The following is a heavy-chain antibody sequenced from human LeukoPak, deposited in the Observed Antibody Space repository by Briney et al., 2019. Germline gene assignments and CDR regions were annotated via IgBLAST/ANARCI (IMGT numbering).Heavy chain of an antibody. CDR2: IYPGDSDT. Sequence: GESLKISCKGSGYSFTSYWIGWVRHMPGKGVEWMGFIYPGDSDTRYSPSFQGQVTISADKSISTAYLQWSSLKASDTAMSYCARQATGTPASWFDPWGQGTLVTVSS. CDR3: ARQATGTPASWFDP. D-gene: IGHD1-1*01. V-gene: IGHV5-51*01. CDR1: GYSFTSYW. J-gene: IGHJ5*02.